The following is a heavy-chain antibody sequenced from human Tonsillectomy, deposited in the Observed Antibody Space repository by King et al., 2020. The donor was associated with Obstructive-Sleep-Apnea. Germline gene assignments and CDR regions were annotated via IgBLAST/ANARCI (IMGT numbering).Heavy chain of an antibody. D-gene: IGHD5-12*01. V-gene: IGHV3-9*01. CDR1: GFTFDDYA. CDR2: ISWNSGSI. Sequence: VQLVQSGGGLVQPGRSLRLSCAASGFTFDDYAMHWVRQAPGKGLEWVSGISWNSGSIGYADSVKGRFTISRDNAKNSLYLQMNSLRAEDTALYYCAKAVVRGYDPFDYWGQGTLVTVSS. J-gene: IGHJ4*02. CDR3: AKAVVRGYDPFDY.